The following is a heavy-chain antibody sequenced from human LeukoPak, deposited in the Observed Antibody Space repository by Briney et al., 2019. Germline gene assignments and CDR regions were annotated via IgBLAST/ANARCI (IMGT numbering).Heavy chain of an antibody. Sequence: GGSLRLSCAASGFTFSDYYMSWIRQAPGKGLEWVLYISSSGSTIYYADSVKGRFTISRDNAKNSLYLQMNSLRAEDTAVYYCARGYSSSWYVHYYYMDVWGKGTTVTVSS. J-gene: IGHJ6*03. D-gene: IGHD6-13*01. CDR1: GFTFSDYY. CDR3: ARGYSSSWYVHYYYMDV. CDR2: ISSSGSTI. V-gene: IGHV3-11*01.